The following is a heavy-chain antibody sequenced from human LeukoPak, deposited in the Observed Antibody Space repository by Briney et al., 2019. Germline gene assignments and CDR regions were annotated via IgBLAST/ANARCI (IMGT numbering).Heavy chain of an antibody. CDR1: GGSFSGYY. D-gene: IGHD2-2*01. CDR3: ASLASSTSSHYYYYYMDV. CDR2: INHSGST. V-gene: IGHV4-34*01. J-gene: IGHJ6*03. Sequence: PSETLSLTCAVYGGSFSGYYWSWIRQPPGKGLEWIGEINHSGSTNYNPSLKSRVTISVDTSRNQFSLKLSSVTAADTAVYYCASLASSTSSHYYYYYMDVWGKGTTVTVSS.